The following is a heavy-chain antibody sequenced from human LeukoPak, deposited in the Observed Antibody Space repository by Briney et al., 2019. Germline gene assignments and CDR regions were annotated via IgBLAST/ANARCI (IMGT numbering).Heavy chain of an antibody. Sequence: GGSLRLSCSAFGFPFSSYAMHWVRQAPGKGLEYVSAISDSGGSAYYADSVKGRFTISRDNSKNTLYLQMSSLRAEDTAVYFCVRGYSFGPYGMDVWGQGTTVTVSS. J-gene: IGHJ6*02. CDR1: GFPFSSYA. V-gene: IGHV3-64D*09. D-gene: IGHD2-15*01. CDR2: ISDSGGSA. CDR3: VRGYSFGPYGMDV.